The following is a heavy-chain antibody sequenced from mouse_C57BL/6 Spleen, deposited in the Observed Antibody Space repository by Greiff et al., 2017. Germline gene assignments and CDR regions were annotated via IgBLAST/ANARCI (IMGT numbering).Heavy chain of an antibody. V-gene: IGHV1-80*01. Sequence: QVQLQQPGAELVKPGASVKISCKASGYAFSSYWMNWVKQRPGKGLEWIGQIYPGDGDTNYNGKFKGKATLTADKSSSTAYMQLSSLTSEDSAVYFCANSGYDYYAMDYWGQGTSVTVSS. D-gene: IGHD3-2*02. CDR3: ANSGYDYYAMDY. J-gene: IGHJ4*01. CDR1: GYAFSSYW. CDR2: IYPGDGDT.